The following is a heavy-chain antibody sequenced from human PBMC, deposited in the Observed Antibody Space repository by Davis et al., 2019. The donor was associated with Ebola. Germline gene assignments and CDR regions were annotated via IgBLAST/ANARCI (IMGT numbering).Heavy chain of an antibody. CDR1: GFTFSTAW. V-gene: IGHV3-15*01. CDR2: IKSKTDGGTT. D-gene: IGHD6-6*01. J-gene: IGHJ4*02. CDR3: TTPLYSSSSASLDY. Sequence: GESLKISCAASGFTFSTAWMTWVRQAPGKGLEWVGRIKSKTDGGTTDYAAPVKGRFTISRDDSKNTLYLQMNSLKTEDTAVYYCTTPLYSSSSASLDYWGQGTLVTVSS.